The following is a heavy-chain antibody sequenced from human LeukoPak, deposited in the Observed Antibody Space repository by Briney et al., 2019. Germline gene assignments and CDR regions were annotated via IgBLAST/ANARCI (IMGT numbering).Heavy chain of an antibody. Sequence: SVKVSCKASGGTFSSYAISWVSQAPGQGLEWMGRIIPILGIANYAQKFQGRVTITADKSTSTAYMELSSLRSEDTAVYYCAGTAMGPQPQTYYYYGMDVWGQGTTVTVSS. J-gene: IGHJ6*02. D-gene: IGHD5-18*01. CDR1: GGTFSSYA. V-gene: IGHV1-69*04. CDR3: AGTAMGPQPQTYYYYGMDV. CDR2: IIPILGIA.